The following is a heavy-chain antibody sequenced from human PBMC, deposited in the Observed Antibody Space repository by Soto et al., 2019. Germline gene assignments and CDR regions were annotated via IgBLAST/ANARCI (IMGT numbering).Heavy chain of an antibody. Sequence: SETLSLTCTVSGGSISSGDYYWGWIRQPPGKGLEWIGSIYYSGSTYYNPSLKSRVTISVDTSKNQFSLKLSSVTAADTAVYYCARLEVRFGATDAFDIWGQGTMVTVSS. D-gene: IGHD3-10*01. CDR2: IYYSGST. CDR1: GGSISSGDYY. CDR3: ARLEVRFGATDAFDI. J-gene: IGHJ3*02. V-gene: IGHV4-39*01.